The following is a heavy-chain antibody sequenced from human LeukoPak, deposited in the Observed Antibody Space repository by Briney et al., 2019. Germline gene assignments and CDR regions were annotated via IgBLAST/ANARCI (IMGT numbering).Heavy chain of an antibody. CDR3: AREYNSGPKQTDAFDI. J-gene: IGHJ3*02. V-gene: IGHV3-74*01. CDR1: GFTLSNHW. D-gene: IGHD3-22*01. CDR2: ISGDEIWT. Sequence: GGSLRLSCAASGFTLSNHWMHWVRQAPGKGLVWVSRISGDEIWTSYADSVKGRFIISRDNAKDTLCLQMNSLRTEDTAAYYCAREYNSGPKQTDAFDIWGQGTMVTVSS.